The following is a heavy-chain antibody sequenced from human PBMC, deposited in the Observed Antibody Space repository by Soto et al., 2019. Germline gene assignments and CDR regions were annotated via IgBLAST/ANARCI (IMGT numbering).Heavy chain of an antibody. CDR2: INHSGST. CDR1: GGSVSGYY. Sequence: TSETLSLTCAVYGGSVSGYYWSWIRQPPGKGLEWIGEINHSGSTNYNPSLKSRVTISVDTSKNQFSLKLSSVTAADTAVYYCARAVAIFGVVKPYYYYGMDVWGQGTTVTVSS. V-gene: IGHV4-34*01. D-gene: IGHD3-3*01. J-gene: IGHJ6*02. CDR3: ARAVAIFGVVKPYYYYGMDV.